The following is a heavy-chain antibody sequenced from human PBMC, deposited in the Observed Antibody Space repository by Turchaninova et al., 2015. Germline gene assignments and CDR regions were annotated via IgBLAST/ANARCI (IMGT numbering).Heavy chain of an antibody. J-gene: IGHJ4*02. CDR3: AREKTAAGGDY. D-gene: IGHD6-13*01. CDR1: GLTFRSYE. CDR2: ISSRSTYI. V-gene: IGHV3-21*01. Sequence: EVTLVESGGGLVKPGGSVRRSFAASGLTFRSYEITWGRQAPGKGLEWVSSISSRSTYINYADSVRGRFTITRDNAKNSLYLQMNNLRVEDTAIYFCAREKTAAGGDYWGQGTLVTVSA.